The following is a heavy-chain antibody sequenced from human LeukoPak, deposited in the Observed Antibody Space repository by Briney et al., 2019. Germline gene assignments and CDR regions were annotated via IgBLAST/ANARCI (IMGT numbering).Heavy chain of an antibody. D-gene: IGHD3-22*01. CDR3: ARDRAHYYDSSGYGFDY. Sequence: ASVKVPCKASGYTFTSYYMHWVRQAPGQGLEWMGIINPSGGSTSYAQKFQGRVTMTRDTSTSTVYMELSSLRSEDTAVYYCARDRAHYYDSSGYGFDYWGQGTLVTVPS. CDR2: INPSGGST. V-gene: IGHV1-46*01. J-gene: IGHJ4*02. CDR1: GYTFTSYY.